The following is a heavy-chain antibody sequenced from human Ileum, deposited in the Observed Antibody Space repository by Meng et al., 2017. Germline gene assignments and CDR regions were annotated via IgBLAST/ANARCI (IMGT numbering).Heavy chain of an antibody. CDR3: ARDHWGSLDY. CDR1: GGSVSSSGYQ. CDR2: AST. J-gene: IGHJ4*02. Sequence: QLQEPGPGLVRPSETPPLLCAVSGGSVSSSGYQWGWIRQPPGKGLEWIGYASTNYNPSLKSRVTISVDTSKNQFSLKLTSVTAADTAVYYCARDHWGSLDYWGQGVLVTVSS. D-gene: IGHD7-27*01. V-gene: IGHV4-61*08.